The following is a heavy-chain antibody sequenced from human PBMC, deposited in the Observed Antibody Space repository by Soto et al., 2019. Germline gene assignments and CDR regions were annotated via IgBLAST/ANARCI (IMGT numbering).Heavy chain of an antibody. CDR3: ARVAGALGHWFDP. V-gene: IGHV1-18*01. D-gene: IGHD1-26*01. J-gene: IGHJ5*02. CDR1: GYTFTSYG. Sequence: QVQLVQSGAEVKQPGASVKVSCKASGYTFTSYGLSWVRQAPGQGLEWMGRISAYKYNTNYAQKLQGSVTMTTAPSTSTAAMQLRSLRSDDTPVNYWARVAGALGHWFDPWGQGPRVTVPS. CDR2: ISAYKYNT.